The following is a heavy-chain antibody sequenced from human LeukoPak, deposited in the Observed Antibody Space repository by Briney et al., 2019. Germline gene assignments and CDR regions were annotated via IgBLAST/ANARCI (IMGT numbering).Heavy chain of an antibody. D-gene: IGHD6-19*01. J-gene: IGHJ5*02. Sequence: PSETLSLTCAVYGGSFSGYYWSWIRQPPGKGLEWIGEINHSGSTNYNPSLKSRVTMSVDTSKNQLSLKLRSVTAADTAVYYCARVYSSDNWFDPWGQGTLVTVSS. CDR3: ARVYSSDNWFDP. CDR1: GGSFSGYY. V-gene: IGHV4-34*01. CDR2: INHSGST.